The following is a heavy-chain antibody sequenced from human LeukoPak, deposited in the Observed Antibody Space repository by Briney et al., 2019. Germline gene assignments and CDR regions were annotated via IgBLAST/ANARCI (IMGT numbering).Heavy chain of an antibody. CDR1: GFTFSNNG. CDR2: IRYDGSNDGSNK. D-gene: IGHD1-26*01. CDR3: AKDRGWELRILDY. J-gene: IGHJ4*02. Sequence: GGSLTLSCSASGFTFSNNGMHWVRQAPGKGLEWVAFIRYDGSNDGSNKYYADSVKGRFTISRDNSKNTLYLQMNSLKPEDTAVYYCAKDRGWELRILDYWGQGTLVTVSS. V-gene: IGHV3-30*02.